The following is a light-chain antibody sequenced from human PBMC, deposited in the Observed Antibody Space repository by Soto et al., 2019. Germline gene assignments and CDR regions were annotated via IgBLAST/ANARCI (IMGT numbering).Light chain of an antibody. CDR3: CSYAGSYTV. Sequence: QSALTQPRSVSGSPGQSVTISCTGTSSDVGGYNFVSWYQQHPGKAPKLMIYDVSKRPSGVPERFSGSKSGNSASLTISGLQAEDEADYYCCSYAGSYTVFGGGTKLTVL. V-gene: IGLV2-11*01. CDR1: SSDVGGYNF. CDR2: DVS. J-gene: IGLJ2*01.